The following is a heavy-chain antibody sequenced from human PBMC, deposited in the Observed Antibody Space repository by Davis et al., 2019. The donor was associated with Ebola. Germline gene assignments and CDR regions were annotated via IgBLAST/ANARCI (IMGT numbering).Heavy chain of an antibody. J-gene: IGHJ6*04. CDR1: GFTFSISA. V-gene: IGHV3-23*01. CDR3: ARVRLDYYGMDV. CDR2: ISGSGGST. Sequence: GESLKISCAASGFTFSISAMNWVRQTPGKGLEWVSGISGSGGSTYYADSVKGRLTISRDNSKSTLYLQMNSLRAEDTAVYYCARVRLDYYGMDVWGKGTTVTVSS.